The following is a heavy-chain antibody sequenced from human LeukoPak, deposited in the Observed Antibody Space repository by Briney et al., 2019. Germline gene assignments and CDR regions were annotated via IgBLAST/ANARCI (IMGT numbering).Heavy chain of an antibody. D-gene: IGHD3-10*01. CDR2: IIPILGIA. V-gene: IGHV1-69*04. Sequence: ASVKVSCKASGGTFSSYAISWVRQAPGQGLEWMGRIIPILGIANYAQKFQGGVTITADKSTSTAYMELSSLRFEDTAVYYCAAITMVRGGLRGFDIWGQGTMVTVSS. J-gene: IGHJ3*02. CDR1: GGTFSSYA. CDR3: AAITMVRGGLRGFDI.